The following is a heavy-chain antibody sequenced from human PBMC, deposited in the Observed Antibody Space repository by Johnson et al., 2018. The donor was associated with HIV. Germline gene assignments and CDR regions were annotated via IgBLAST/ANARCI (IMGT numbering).Heavy chain of an antibody. Sequence: VQLVESGGGLVQPGGSLRLSCAASGFTFSSYAMRWVRQAPGKGLEWVSAISGSGGSTYYADSVKGRFIISRDNSKNTLFLQMNSLRPEDTAVYYCAKDLPSGRYFGAFDIWGQGTMVTVSS. CDR3: AKDLPSGRYFGAFDI. CDR1: GFTFSSYA. D-gene: IGHD6-19*01. CDR2: ISGSGGST. J-gene: IGHJ3*02. V-gene: IGHV3-23*04.